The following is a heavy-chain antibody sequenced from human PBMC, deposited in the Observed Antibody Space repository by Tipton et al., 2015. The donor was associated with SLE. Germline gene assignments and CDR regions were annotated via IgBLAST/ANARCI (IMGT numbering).Heavy chain of an antibody. V-gene: IGHV4-59*12. J-gene: IGHJ4*02. CDR1: GGSISSYY. CDR2: IYYSGST. Sequence: TLSLTCTVSGGSISSYYWSWIRQPPGKGLEWIGYIYYSGSTNYNPSLKSRVTISVDTSKNQFSLILSSVTAADTAVYYCARVQLCFDYWGQGTLVTVSS. D-gene: IGHD5-18*01. CDR3: ARVQLCFDY.